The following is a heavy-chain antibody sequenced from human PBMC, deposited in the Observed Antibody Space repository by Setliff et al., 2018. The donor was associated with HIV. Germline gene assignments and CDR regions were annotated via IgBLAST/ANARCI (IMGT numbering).Heavy chain of an antibody. Sequence: PSETLSLTCTVSYGSISGHYWTWIRQPPGKGLEWIGYIHHSGGTQYNPSLMSRLTMSVDSSKNQFSLKLSSVTAADTAVYYCARQGYYYDNSGYFTIWGQGTLVTVSS. V-gene: IGHV4-59*08. J-gene: IGHJ4*02. CDR3: ARQGYYYDNSGYFTI. D-gene: IGHD3-22*01. CDR2: IHHSGGT. CDR1: YGSISGHY.